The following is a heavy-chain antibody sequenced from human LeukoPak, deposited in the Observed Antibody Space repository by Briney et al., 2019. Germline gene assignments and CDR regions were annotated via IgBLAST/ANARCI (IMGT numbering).Heavy chain of an antibody. J-gene: IGHJ4*02. D-gene: IGHD6-13*01. V-gene: IGHV1-46*01. CDR1: GYTFTSYG. CDR3: ARGGQRSSWSRGYFDY. Sequence: VASVKVSCKASGYTFTSYGISWVRQAPGQGLEWMGIINPSGGSTSYAQKFQGRVTMTRDTSTSTVYMELSSLRSEDTAVYYCARGGQRSSWSRGYFDYWGQGTLVTVSS. CDR2: INPSGGST.